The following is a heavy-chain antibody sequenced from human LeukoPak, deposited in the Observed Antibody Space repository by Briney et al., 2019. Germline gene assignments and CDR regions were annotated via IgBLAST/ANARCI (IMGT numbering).Heavy chain of an antibody. CDR3: ATIAVAGYYYYYYMDV. J-gene: IGHJ6*03. CDR1: GYTFTSYA. Sequence: ASVKVSCKASGYTFTSYAMNWVRQPPGQGLEWMGWINTNTGNPTYAQGFTGRFVFSLDTSVSTAYLQISSLKAEDTAVYYCATIAVAGYYYYYYMDVWGKGTTVTVS. CDR2: INTNTGNP. D-gene: IGHD6-19*01. V-gene: IGHV7-4-1*02.